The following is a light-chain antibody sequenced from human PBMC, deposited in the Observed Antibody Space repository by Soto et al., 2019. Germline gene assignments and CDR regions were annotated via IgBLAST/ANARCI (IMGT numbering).Light chain of an antibody. CDR2: GAS. CDR3: QHYNNWPPYT. J-gene: IGKJ2*01. V-gene: IGKV3D-15*01. Sequence: EIVLTQSQGTLSVSPGERVTLSCRASQSVITNIAWYQQKPGQAPRLLMYGASTRATGIPARFSGSGSGTQFTLTSSSLQSEDVAVYYCQHYNNWPPYTFGQGTKLEIK. CDR1: QSVITN.